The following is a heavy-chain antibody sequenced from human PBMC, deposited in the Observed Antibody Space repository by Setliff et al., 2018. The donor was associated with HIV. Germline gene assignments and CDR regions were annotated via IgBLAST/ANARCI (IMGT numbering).Heavy chain of an antibody. CDR3: ARHDLYYYGSGRSGFDP. D-gene: IGHD3-10*01. J-gene: IGHJ5*02. Sequence: PSETLSLTCTVSGGSISSGGYYWNWIRQSPGRGLEWIGFIFSSGSTKYNPSLQSRVTMSIDTSKNQFSLKLSSVTAADTAVYYCARHDLYYYGSGRSGFDPWGQGTLVTVSS. CDR1: GGSISSGGYY. V-gene: IGHV4-61*08. CDR2: IFSSGST.